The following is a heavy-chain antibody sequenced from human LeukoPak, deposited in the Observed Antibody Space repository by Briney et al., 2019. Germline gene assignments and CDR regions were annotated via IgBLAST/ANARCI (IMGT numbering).Heavy chain of an antibody. J-gene: IGHJ5*02. CDR1: GYTFTSYD. V-gene: IGHV1-8*01. Sequence: ASVKVSCKASGYTFTSYDINWVRQATGQGLEWMGWMNPNSGNTGYAQKFQGRVTMTRNTSISTAYMELSSLRSEDTAVYYCARVPTMARGGLMDNLFDPWGQGTLVTVSS. CDR2: MNPNSGNT. D-gene: IGHD3-10*01. CDR3: ARVPTMARGGLMDNLFDP.